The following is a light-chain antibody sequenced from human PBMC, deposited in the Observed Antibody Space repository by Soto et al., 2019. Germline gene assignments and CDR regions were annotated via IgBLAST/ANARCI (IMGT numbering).Light chain of an antibody. CDR2: DDS. J-gene: IGLJ1*01. V-gene: IGLV3-21*02. CDR1: NVGSKS. CDR3: QVWDTSSDQGV. Sequence: ELAQPPSVSVAPGQTATVTCGGNNVGSKSVHWYQQKPGQAPVLVVYDDSDRPSGIPERFSGSNSGNTATLTISRVEAGDEADYYCQVWDTSSDQGVFGTGTKVTVL.